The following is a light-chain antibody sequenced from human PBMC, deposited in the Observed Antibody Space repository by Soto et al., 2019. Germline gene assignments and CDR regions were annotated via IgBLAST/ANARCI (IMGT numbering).Light chain of an antibody. CDR3: QQYNNWPPKT. CDR2: GAS. J-gene: IGKJ1*01. V-gene: IGKV3-15*01. CDR1: QSVSSN. Sequence: EIVMTQSPATLSVSPGERATLSCRARQSVSSNLAWYQQKPGQAPRLLIYGASTRATGIPARFSGSGSGTEFTITISSLQSEDFAVYYCQQYNNWPPKTFGQGTKGEIK.